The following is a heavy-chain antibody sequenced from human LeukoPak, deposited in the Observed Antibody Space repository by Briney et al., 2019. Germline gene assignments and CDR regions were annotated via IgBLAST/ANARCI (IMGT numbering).Heavy chain of an antibody. V-gene: IGHV3-23*01. J-gene: IGHJ5*01. CDR1: GFIFSSYA. CDR3: IKDMGYCSGGSCYRWFDS. D-gene: IGHD2-15*01. CDR2: ISGSGGST. Sequence: PGGSLRLSCAASGFIFSSYAMSWVRQAPGKGLEWVSTISGSGGSTYYADSVKGRFTISRDDAKNSVSLQMNSLRAEDTAVYYCIKDMGYCSGGSCYRWFDSWGQGTLVTVSS.